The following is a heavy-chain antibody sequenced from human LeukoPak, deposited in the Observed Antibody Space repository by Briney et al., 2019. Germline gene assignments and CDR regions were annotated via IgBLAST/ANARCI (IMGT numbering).Heavy chain of an antibody. CDR3: ARVEEWLGYLDY. D-gene: IGHD6-19*01. CDR2: IYYSGST. Sequence: PSETLSLTCTVSGGSISSSSYYWGWIRQPPGKGLEWIGSIYYSGSTHYNPSLKSRVTISVDTSKNQFSLKLSSVTAADTAVYYCARVEEWLGYLDYWGQGTLVTVSS. V-gene: IGHV4-39*07. J-gene: IGHJ4*02. CDR1: GGSISSSSYY.